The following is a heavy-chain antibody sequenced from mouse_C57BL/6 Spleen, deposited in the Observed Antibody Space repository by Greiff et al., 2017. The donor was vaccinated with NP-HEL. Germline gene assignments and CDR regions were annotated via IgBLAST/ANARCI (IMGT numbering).Heavy chain of an antibody. J-gene: IGHJ2*01. CDR1: GYSITSGYY. Sequence: EESGPGLVKPSQSLSLTCSVTGYSITSGYYWNWIRQFPGNKLEWMGYISYDGSNNYNPSLKNRISITRDTSKNQFFLKLNSVTTEDTATYYCARDTRNWGQGTTLTVSS. CDR2: ISYDGSN. V-gene: IGHV3-6*01. CDR3: ARDTRN.